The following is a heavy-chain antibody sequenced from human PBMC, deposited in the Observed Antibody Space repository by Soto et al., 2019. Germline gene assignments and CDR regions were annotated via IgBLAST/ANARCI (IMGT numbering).Heavy chain of an antibody. CDR2: IYYSGST. V-gene: IGHV4-59*01. J-gene: IGHJ5*02. Sequence: PSETLSLTCTVSGGSISSYYWSWIRQPPGKGLEWIGYIYYSGSTNYNPSLKGRVTISVDTSKNQFSLKLGSVTAADTAVYYCARDPHYYDFWSGYEGAGWFDPWGQGTLVTVSS. D-gene: IGHD3-3*01. CDR1: GGSISSYY. CDR3: ARDPHYYDFWSGYEGAGWFDP.